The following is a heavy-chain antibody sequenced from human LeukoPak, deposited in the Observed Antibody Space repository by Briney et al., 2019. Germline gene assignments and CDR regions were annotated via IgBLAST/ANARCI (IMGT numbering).Heavy chain of an antibody. CDR1: GGSISTSSYY. D-gene: IGHD1-26*01. CDR2: IYYSGST. J-gene: IGHJ4*02. CDR3: ARNPYSGIYPWDY. V-gene: IGHV4-39*01. Sequence: SETLSLTCTVSGGSISTSSYYWGWIRQPPGKGLEWIASIYYSGSTYYNPSLKSRVTISVDTSKNQFSLKLSSVTAADTAVYYCARNPYSGIYPWDYWGQGTLVTVSS.